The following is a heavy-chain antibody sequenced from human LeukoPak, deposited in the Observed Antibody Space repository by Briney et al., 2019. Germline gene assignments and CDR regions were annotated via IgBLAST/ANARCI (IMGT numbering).Heavy chain of an antibody. CDR3: ARDHQQYSSGWYG. V-gene: IGHV3-74*01. CDR1: GFTFSSYW. CDR2: INSDGSST. D-gene: IGHD6-19*01. J-gene: IGHJ4*02. Sequence: GGSLRLSCAASGFTFSSYWMHWVRQAPGKGLVWVSRINSDGSSTSYADSVKGRFTISRDNAKNMLYLQMYSLRAEDTAVYYCARDHQQYSSGWYGWGQGTLVTVSS.